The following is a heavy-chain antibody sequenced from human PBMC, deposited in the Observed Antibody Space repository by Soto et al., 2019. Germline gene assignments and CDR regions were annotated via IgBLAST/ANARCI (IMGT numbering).Heavy chain of an antibody. CDR3: ARKGLIAAAGLDY. Sequence: QVQLVESGGGVVQPGRSLRLSCAASGFTFSSYAMHWVRQAPGKGLEWVAVISYDGSNKYYADSVKGRFTISRDNSNTPLYLQMNSLRPEDTAVYYCARKGLIAAAGLDYWGQGTLVAVSS. V-gene: IGHV3-30-3*01. J-gene: IGHJ4*02. CDR2: ISYDGSNK. D-gene: IGHD6-13*01. CDR1: GFTFSSYA.